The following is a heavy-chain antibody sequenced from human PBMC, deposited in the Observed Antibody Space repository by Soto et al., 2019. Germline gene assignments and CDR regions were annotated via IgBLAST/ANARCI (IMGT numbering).Heavy chain of an antibody. Sequence: PGGSLRLSCAASGFTFSSYAMHWVRQAPGKGLEWVAVISYDGSNKYYADSVKGRFTISRDNSKNTLYLQMNSLRAEDTAVYYCARDAVSVSRSSFGFLDYWGQGTLVTVSS. CDR2: ISYDGSNK. V-gene: IGHV3-30-3*01. CDR3: ARDAVSVSRSSFGFLDY. D-gene: IGHD6-6*01. J-gene: IGHJ4*02. CDR1: GFTFSSYA.